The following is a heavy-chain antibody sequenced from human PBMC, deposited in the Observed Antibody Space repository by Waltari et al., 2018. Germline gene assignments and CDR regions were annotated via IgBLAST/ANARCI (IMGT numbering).Heavy chain of an antibody. CDR2: ISSDSSIM. CDR3: ARDKSGLGY. J-gene: IGHJ4*02. D-gene: IGHD3-10*01. V-gene: IGHV3-48*01. Sequence: EVQLVESGGGPVQPGVSLRLSCAASGITFSTYNMNWVRQAPGKGLEWVSYISSDSSIMYYADAVKGRFTISRDNAKNSLYLHMNSLRAEDTAVYYCARDKSGLGYWGQGTLVTVSS. CDR1: GITFSTYN.